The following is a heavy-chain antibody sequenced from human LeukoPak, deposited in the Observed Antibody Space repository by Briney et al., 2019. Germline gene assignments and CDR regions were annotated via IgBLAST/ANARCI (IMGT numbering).Heavy chain of an antibody. CDR1: GFTFSTYV. CDR2: ISSSGGST. J-gene: IGHJ4*02. CDR3: AKGFSTTGYYQFDY. D-gene: IGHD3-9*01. Sequence: RTGGSLRLSCAASGFTFSTYVMGWVRQAPGKGLEWVSTISSSGGSTYYADSVKGRFTISRDNSKNTLYLQMNSLRAEDTAVYYCAKGFSTTGYYQFDYWGQGTLVTVSS. V-gene: IGHV3-23*01.